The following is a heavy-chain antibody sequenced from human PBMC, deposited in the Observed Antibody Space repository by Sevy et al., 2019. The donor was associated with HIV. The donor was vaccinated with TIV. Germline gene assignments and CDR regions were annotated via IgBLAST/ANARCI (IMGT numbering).Heavy chain of an antibody. J-gene: IGHJ4*02. CDR3: VRGASYNASEPLYFDY. CDR1: GYFISSSYY. D-gene: IGHD3-10*01. Sequence: SETLSLICTVSGYFISSSYYWGWIRQPPGKGLEYIGTGHYDGRTYYNPSLMSRVTVSLDTSNNQFSLKVTSVTAADTAAYFCVRGASYNASEPLYFDYWGQGTLVTVS. CDR2: GHYDGRT. V-gene: IGHV4-38-2*02.